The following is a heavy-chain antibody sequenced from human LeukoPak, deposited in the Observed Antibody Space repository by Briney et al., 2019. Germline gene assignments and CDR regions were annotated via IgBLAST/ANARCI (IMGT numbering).Heavy chain of an antibody. D-gene: IGHD6-25*01. CDR3: AKKVSSSPSGGFDP. J-gene: IGHJ5*02. Sequence: GGSLRLSCAASGFTFSSYSMTWVRQAPGKGLEWVSVISGSGGSTYYAGSVKGRFTISRDNFKNTLDLQMNSLRAEDTAVYYCAKKVSSSPSGGFDPWGQGTLVTVSS. V-gene: IGHV3-23*01. CDR2: ISGSGGST. CDR1: GFTFSSYS.